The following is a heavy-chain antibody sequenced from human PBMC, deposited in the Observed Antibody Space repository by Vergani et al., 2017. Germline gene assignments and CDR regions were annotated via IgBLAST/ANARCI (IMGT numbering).Heavy chain of an antibody. J-gene: IGHJ4*02. CDR1: GFTFSDYY. CDR2: ISSSSSYT. CDR3: ARDREYSSSDY. Sequence: QVQLVESGGGLVKPGGSLRLSCAASGFTFSDYYMSWIRQAPGKGLEWVSYISSSSSYTNYADSVKGRFTISRDNAKNSLYLQMNSLRAEDTAVYYCARDREYSSSDYWGQGTLVTVSS. D-gene: IGHD6-6*01. V-gene: IGHV3-11*06.